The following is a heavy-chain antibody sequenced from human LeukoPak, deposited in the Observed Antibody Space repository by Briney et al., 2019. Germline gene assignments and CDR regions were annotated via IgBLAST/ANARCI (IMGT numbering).Heavy chain of an antibody. V-gene: IGHV3-53*01. CDR3: ATRIAATGRYYSDF. CDR1: GFTVSSKY. Sequence: PGGSLRLSCAASGFTVSSKYMSWVRQAPGKGLECVSSIHGDGTRYYADSVKGRFSITRDNSKNTLYLHMNNLRAEDTAVYHCATRIAATGRYYSDFWGQGTLVTVSS. J-gene: IGHJ4*02. CDR2: IHGDGTR. D-gene: IGHD6-13*01.